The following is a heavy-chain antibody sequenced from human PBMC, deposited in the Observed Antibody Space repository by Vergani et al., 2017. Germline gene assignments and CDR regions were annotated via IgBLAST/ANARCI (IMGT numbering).Heavy chain of an antibody. CDR1: GYSFTSYW. J-gene: IGHJ6*02. CDR2: IYPGDSDT. D-gene: IGHD6-19*01. Sequence: EVQLVQSGAEVKTPGESPKISCKGSGYSFTSYWIGWVRQMPGKGLEWMGIIYPGDSDTRYSPSFQGQVTISADKSISTAYLQWSSLKASDTAMYYCARVGSGIAVAGYRYYYGMDVWGQGTTVTVSS. V-gene: IGHV5-51*01. CDR3: ARVGSGIAVAGYRYYYGMDV.